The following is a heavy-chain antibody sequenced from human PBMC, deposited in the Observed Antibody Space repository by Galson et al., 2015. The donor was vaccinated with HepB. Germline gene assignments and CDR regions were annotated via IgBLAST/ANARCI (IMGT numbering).Heavy chain of an antibody. D-gene: IGHD2-15*01. J-gene: IGHJ4*02. Sequence: PALVKPTQTLTLTCTFSGFSLTTTGVGVSWIRQPPGKALEWLAIIYWDDDKRYSPSLKSSLAITRDTSKDQVVLTMINMDPVDTATYYCAHSRVCSGGSCYSKTFDYWGQGTLVTVSS. CDR3: AHSRVCSGGSCYSKTFDY. CDR2: IYWDDDK. V-gene: IGHV2-5*02. CDR1: GFSLTTTGVG.